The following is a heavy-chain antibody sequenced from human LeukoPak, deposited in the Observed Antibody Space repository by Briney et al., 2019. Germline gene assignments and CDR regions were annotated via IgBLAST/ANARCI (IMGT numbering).Heavy chain of an antibody. Sequence: PSETLSLTCAVYGGSFSGYYWSWIRQPPGKGLEWSGEINHSGSTNYNPSLKSRVTISVDTSKNQFSLKLSSVTAADTAVYYCARRVPAAIHYSYYGMDVWGQGTTVTVSS. CDR3: ARRVPAAIHYSYYGMDV. V-gene: IGHV4-34*01. J-gene: IGHJ6*02. CDR1: GGSFSGYY. CDR2: INHSGST. D-gene: IGHD2-2*01.